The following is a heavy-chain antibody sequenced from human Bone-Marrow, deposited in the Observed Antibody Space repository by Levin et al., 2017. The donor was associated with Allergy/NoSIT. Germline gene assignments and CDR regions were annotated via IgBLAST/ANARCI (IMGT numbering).Heavy chain of an antibody. J-gene: IGHJ4*02. CDR2: IHYSGYT. Sequence: ASETLSLTCTVSGGSITSDYWSWIRHSPGKPPEWIGYIHYSGYTRYNPSLESRVTISLDTSKNQFSLKLTSVTAADTAVYYCARDKFGWDHDYWGQGTLVSVSS. V-gene: IGHV4-59*01. CDR3: ARDKFGWDHDY. CDR1: GGSITSDY. D-gene: IGHD6-19*01.